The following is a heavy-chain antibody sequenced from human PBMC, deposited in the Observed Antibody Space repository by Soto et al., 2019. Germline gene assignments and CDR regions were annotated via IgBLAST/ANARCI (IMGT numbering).Heavy chain of an antibody. CDR2: IYYSGST. J-gene: IGHJ2*01. V-gene: IGHV4-59*01. CDR1: GGSISSYY. Sequence: QVQLQESGPGLVKPSETLSLTCTVSGGSISSYYWSWIRQPPGKGLEWIGYIYYSGSTNYNPSLKRRVTISVDTSKNPFSLKLSSVTAADTAVYYCARVSAGYWYFDLWGRGTLVTVSS. CDR3: ARVSAGYWYFDL.